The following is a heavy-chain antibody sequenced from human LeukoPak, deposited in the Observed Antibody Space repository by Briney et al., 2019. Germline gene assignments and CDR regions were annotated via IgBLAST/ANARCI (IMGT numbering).Heavy chain of an antibody. V-gene: IGHV1-18*01. CDR2: ISAYNGNT. Sequence: ASVKVSCKASRYTFTSYGISWVRQAPGQGLEWMGWISAYNGNTNYAQKLQGRVTMTTDTSTSTAYMELRSLRSDDTAVYYCARDLLPDYYDSSGDAFDIWGQGTMVTVSS. CDR3: ARDLLPDYYDSSGDAFDI. D-gene: IGHD3-22*01. J-gene: IGHJ3*02. CDR1: RYTFTSYG.